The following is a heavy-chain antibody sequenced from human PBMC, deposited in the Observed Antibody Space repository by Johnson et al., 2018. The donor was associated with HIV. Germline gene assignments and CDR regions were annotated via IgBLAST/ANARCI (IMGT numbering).Heavy chain of an antibody. CDR1: GFTFNNYP. CDR2: ISYDGSNK. V-gene: IGHV3-30*04. J-gene: IGHJ3*02. D-gene: IGHD1-26*01. Sequence: QVQLVESGGGVVQPGRSLRLSCAVSGFTFNNYPMHWVRQAPGKGLEWVAVISYDGSNKYYGDSVKGRFTISRDNSRNTLYLQMNSLRAEDTAVYYCAREWDPRTPDAFDIWGQGTRVTVSS. CDR3: AREWDPRTPDAFDI.